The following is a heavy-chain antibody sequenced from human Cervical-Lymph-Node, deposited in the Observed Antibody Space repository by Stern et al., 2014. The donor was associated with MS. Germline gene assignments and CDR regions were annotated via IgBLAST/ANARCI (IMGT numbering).Heavy chain of an antibody. Sequence: QVQLVESGGGVVQPGRSLRLSCAASGFTFSSYAMHWVRQAPGKGLEWVAVISYDGSNKYYADSVKGRFTISRDNSKNTLYLQMNSLRAEDTAVYYCARDTTLNRMGGSSALDYWGQGTLVTVSS. V-gene: IGHV3-30*01. J-gene: IGHJ4*02. CDR1: GFTFSSYA. CDR3: ARDTTLNRMGGSSALDY. D-gene: IGHD6-13*01. CDR2: ISYDGSNK.